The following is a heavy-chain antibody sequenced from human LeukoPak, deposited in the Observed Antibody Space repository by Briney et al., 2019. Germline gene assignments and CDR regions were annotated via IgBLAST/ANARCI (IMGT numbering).Heavy chain of an antibody. CDR1: GGSISSSSYY. D-gene: IGHD3-9*01. CDR2: IYYSGST. Sequence: SETLSLTCTVSGGSISSSSYYWGWIRQPPGKGLEWIGSIYYSGSTYYNPSLKSRVTISVDTSKNQFSLKLSSVTAADTAVYYCARDRRYFDWLDAFDIWGQGTMVTVSS. CDR3: ARDRRYFDWLDAFDI. J-gene: IGHJ3*02. V-gene: IGHV4-39*07.